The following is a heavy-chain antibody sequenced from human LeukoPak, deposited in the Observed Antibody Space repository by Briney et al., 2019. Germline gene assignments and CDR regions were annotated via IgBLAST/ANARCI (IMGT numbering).Heavy chain of an antibody. CDR1: GFSISTYW. Sequence: GGSLRLSCAASGFSISTYWIHWVRQAPGKGLEWVANIKEDGSDKNYVDSMKGRFTISRDNAKNSLYLQMNSLRAEDTAVYYCARDAAYGYDRFDYWGQGTLVTVSS. CDR2: IKEDGSDK. D-gene: IGHD5-18*01. J-gene: IGHJ4*02. V-gene: IGHV3-7*01. CDR3: ARDAAYGYDRFDY.